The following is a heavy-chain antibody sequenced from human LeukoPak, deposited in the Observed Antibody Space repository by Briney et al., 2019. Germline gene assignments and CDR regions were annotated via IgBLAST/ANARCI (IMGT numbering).Heavy chain of an antibody. Sequence: ASVKVSCKASGYTFTGYYIHWVRQAPGQGLEWMGWINANSGVTKDAQRFQGRVTMTRDTSISTAYTELSRLRSDDTAVYYCARLGFGDAFDIWGQGTMVTVSS. CDR2: INANSGVT. CDR3: ARLGFGDAFDI. V-gene: IGHV1-2*02. CDR1: GYTFTGYY. J-gene: IGHJ3*02. D-gene: IGHD3-10*01.